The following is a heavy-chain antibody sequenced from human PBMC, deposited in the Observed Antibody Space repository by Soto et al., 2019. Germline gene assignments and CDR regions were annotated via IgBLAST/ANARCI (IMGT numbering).Heavy chain of an antibody. Sequence: QVQLQESGPGLVKPSGTLSLTCAVYGGSISSSNWWSWVRQPPGKGLEWIGEIHHTGSTNYNPSLKSRVTISVDKSKNECSLRLSSVTAADPAVYYCARCVLGASCYNPWGQGTLVTVSS. CDR1: GGSISSSNW. CDR3: ARCVLGASCYNP. CDR2: IHHTGST. D-gene: IGHD2-2*02. V-gene: IGHV4-4*02. J-gene: IGHJ5*02.